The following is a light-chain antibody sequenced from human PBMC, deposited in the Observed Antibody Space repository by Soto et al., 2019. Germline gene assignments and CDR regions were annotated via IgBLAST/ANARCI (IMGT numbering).Light chain of an antibody. CDR2: AAT. V-gene: IGKV1-9*01. Sequence: DIQWTQSPSFLSASVGYRFTITWRASQGIGSYLAWYQQKPEKAPRLLVYAATTLQSGVPSRFSGSASGADFTLTISSLQPEDFATYYCQQLNSYPLTFGGGTTVDI. CDR3: QQLNSYPLT. J-gene: IGKJ4*01. CDR1: QGIGSY.